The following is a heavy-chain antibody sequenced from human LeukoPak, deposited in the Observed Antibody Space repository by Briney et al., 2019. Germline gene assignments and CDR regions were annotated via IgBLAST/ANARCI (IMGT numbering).Heavy chain of an antibody. CDR2: MNPNSGNT. J-gene: IGHJ5*02. D-gene: IGHD1-1*01. CDR1: GYTFTSYD. V-gene: IGHV1-8*01. CDR3: ARGVQYNWFDP. Sequence: GASVKVSCKASGYTFTSYDINWVRQATGQGLEWMGWMNPNSGNTGYAQKFQGRVTMTKNTSISTAYIELSSLRSEDTAVYYCARGVQYNWFDPWGQGTLVTVSS.